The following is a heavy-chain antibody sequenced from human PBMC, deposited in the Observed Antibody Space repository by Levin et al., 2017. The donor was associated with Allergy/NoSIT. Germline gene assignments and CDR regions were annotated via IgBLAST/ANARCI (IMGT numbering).Heavy chain of an antibody. CDR1: GFTLSSYW. CDR3: ARGSSGWYSYTGAFDY. Sequence: ASVKVSCAASGFTLSSYWMSWVRQAPGKGLEWVANIKQDGSDKYYVDSVKGRFTLSRDNAKNSLSLRMNSLRAEDTAVYYCARGSSGWYSYTGAFDYWGQGTLVTVSS. V-gene: IGHV3-7*04. CDR2: IKQDGSDK. D-gene: IGHD6-19*01. J-gene: IGHJ4*02.